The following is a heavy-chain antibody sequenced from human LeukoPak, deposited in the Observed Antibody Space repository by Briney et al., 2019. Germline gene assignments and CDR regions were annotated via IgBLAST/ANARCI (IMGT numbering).Heavy chain of an antibody. CDR2: INPGGGST. CDR3: ARGGNSRHYFDY. V-gene: IGHV1-46*01. J-gene: IGHJ4*02. Sequence: GASVKVSCKASGYTFSTYYIHWVRQAPGQGLEWMGVINPGGGSTSYAQKFQGRVTMTRDTSTSTVGMELSSLRSEDTAVYYCARGGNSRHYFDYWGQGTLVTVSS. D-gene: IGHD2/OR15-2a*01. CDR1: GYTFSTYY.